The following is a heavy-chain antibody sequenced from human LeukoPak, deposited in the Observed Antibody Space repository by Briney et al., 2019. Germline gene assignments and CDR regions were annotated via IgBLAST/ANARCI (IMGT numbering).Heavy chain of an antibody. CDR3: AKEGALWFGEFDP. CDR1: GFTFSSYA. V-gene: IGHV3-23*01. CDR2: ISGSGGST. J-gene: IGHJ5*02. Sequence: GGSLRLSCAASGFTFSSYAMSWVRQAPGKGLEWVSGISGSGGSTYYVDSVKGRFTISRDNSKNTLYLQMNSLRADDTAVYYCAKEGALWFGEFDPWGQGTLVTVSS. D-gene: IGHD3-10*01.